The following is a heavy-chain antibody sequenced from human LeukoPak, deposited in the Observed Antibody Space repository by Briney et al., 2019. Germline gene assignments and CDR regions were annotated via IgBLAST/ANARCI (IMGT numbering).Heavy chain of an antibody. V-gene: IGHV1-18*01. J-gene: IGHJ4*02. CDR2: ISAYNGST. Sequence: ASVKVSCKASGYTFTSYGISWVRQAPGQGLEWMGWISAYNGSTNYAQKLQGRVTMTTDTSTSTAYMELRSLRSDDTAVYYCARGSRYYYDSSGYLGYWGQGTLVTVSS. CDR1: GYTFTSYG. D-gene: IGHD3-22*01. CDR3: ARGSRYYYDSSGYLGY.